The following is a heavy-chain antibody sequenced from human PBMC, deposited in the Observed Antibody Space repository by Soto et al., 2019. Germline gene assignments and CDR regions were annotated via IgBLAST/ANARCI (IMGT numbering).Heavy chain of an antibody. Sequence: QVQLVQSGAEVKKPGSSVKVSCKASGGTFSSYAISWVRQAPGQGLEWMGGIIPIFGTANYAQKFQGRVTITADESKSTAYMELSSLRSEHTAVNDCARAGGVDRTYFCDMDVWGQGTTVTVSS. D-gene: IGHD3-16*01. V-gene: IGHV1-69*12. CDR2: IIPIFGTA. CDR3: ARAGGVDRTYFCDMDV. J-gene: IGHJ6*02. CDR1: GGTFSSYA.